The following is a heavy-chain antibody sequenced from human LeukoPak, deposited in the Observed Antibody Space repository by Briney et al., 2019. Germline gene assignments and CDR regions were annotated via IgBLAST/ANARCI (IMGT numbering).Heavy chain of an antibody. CDR3: ARPNNYYDDNGYYNYFDP. V-gene: IGHV1-18*01. CDR2: ISANSGKT. CDR1: GYTFSSHG. D-gene: IGHD3-22*01. J-gene: IGHJ5*02. Sequence: GASVKVSCKTSGYTFSSHGITWGRQAPGQGLEWMGWISANSGKTYYAQKFQGRVTMTTDTSTSTAYMELRSLRSDDTAVYYCARPNNYYDDNGYYNYFDPWGQGTLVTVSS.